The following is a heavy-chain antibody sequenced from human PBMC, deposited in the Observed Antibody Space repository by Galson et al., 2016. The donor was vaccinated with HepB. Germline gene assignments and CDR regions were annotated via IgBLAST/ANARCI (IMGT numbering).Heavy chain of an antibody. CDR3: ASDSGFKGTAAAGNWFDP. D-gene: IGHD6-13*01. J-gene: IGHJ5*02. CDR1: GYTFTGYY. CDR2: INPNSVST. Sequence: SVKVSCKASGYTFTGYYMHWVRQAPGQGLEWMGLINPNSVSTSYAQKFQGRVTMTRDTSISTAYMELSRLRSDDTAVYYCASDSGFKGTAAAGNWFDPWGQGTLVTVSS. V-gene: IGHV1-2*06.